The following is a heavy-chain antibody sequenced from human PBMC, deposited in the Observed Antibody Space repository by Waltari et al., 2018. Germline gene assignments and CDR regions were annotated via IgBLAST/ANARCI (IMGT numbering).Heavy chain of an antibody. V-gene: IGHV3-30*02. CDR3: AKEGNVVVVPAAIVDY. J-gene: IGHJ4*02. Sequence: QVHLVESGGGVVQPGGSWRLSCAAPGLTFTSYGIYWVRQAPGRGLEWVVFISFDGSNRYYADSVKGRFTISRDNNENTLYLQMSSLRAEDTAVYYCAKEGNVVVVPAAIVDYWGQGTLVTVSS. D-gene: IGHD2-2*01. CDR1: GLTFTSYG. CDR2: ISFDGSNR.